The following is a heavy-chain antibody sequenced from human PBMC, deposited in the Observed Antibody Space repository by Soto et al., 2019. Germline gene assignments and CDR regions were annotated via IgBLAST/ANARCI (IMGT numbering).Heavy chain of an antibody. D-gene: IGHD2-15*01. J-gene: IGHJ4*02. V-gene: IGHV3-11*01. Sequence: GGSLRLSCAASGFSFSDYHMTWIRQAPGKGLEWVSYISSSGSSAFYGDSVKGRITMSRDNAKKSLYLQMISLRADDTAVYYCARVFKSGGSLDYWGQGILVTVSS. CDR1: GFSFSDYH. CDR3: ARVFKSGGSLDY. CDR2: ISSSGSSA.